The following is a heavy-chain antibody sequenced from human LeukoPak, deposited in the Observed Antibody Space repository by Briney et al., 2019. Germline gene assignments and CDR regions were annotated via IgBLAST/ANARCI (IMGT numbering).Heavy chain of an antibody. V-gene: IGHV3-23*01. CDR3: AKGHYYGSGSLDY. Sequence: GGSLRLSCAASGFTFSSYGMSQVRQAPGKGLEWVSAIGGSGGSTYYADSVKGRFTISRDNSKNTLYVQMNSLRAEDTAVYYCAKGHYYGSGSLDYWGQGTLVTVSS. D-gene: IGHD3-10*01. CDR1: GFTFSSYG. CDR2: IGGSGGST. J-gene: IGHJ4*02.